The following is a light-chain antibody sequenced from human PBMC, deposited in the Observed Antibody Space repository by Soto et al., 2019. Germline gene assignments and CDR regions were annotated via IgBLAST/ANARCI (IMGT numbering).Light chain of an antibody. CDR3: QQSNNWPYT. J-gene: IGKJ2*01. CDR2: GAS. CDR1: QSVSSN. V-gene: IGKV3-15*01. Sequence: EIVMTQSPATLSVSPGERATLSCRASQSVSSNLAWYQQKPGQAPRLLFYGASTRATAIPARFSGCGSGTAFTLTISSLQAEDFAVYYCQQSNNWPYTFGQGTKLEIK.